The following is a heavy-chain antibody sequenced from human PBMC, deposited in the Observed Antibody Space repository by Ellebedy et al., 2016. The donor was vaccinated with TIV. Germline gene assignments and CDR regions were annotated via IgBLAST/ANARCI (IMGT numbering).Heavy chain of an antibody. D-gene: IGHD4-17*01. J-gene: IGHJ3*01. CDR3: ATDGSYGDYRSPTHAFVF. Sequence: GGSLRLPCAASGFSFSSYWMSWVRQAPGKGLEWVANINQGGSVKYYVDSVKGRFTISRDNAKNSLYLQMNSLRAEDTAVYYCATDGSYGDYRSPTHAFVFWGQGTMVSVAS. CDR2: INQGGSVK. V-gene: IGHV3-7*01. CDR1: GFSFSSYW.